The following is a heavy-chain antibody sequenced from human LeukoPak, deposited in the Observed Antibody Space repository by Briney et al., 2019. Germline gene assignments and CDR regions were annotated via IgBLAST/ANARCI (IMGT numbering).Heavy chain of an antibody. CDR1: GFTFSNYN. CDR2: ISSGSSYI. D-gene: IGHD5/OR15-5a*01. J-gene: IGHJ3*02. V-gene: IGHV3-21*01. Sequence: GGSLRLSCAASGFTFSNYNMNWVRQAPGKGLEWVSSISSGSSYIYYADSVKGRFTISRDNAKSSLYLQMNSLRAEDTAVYYCARAGSVNAFDIWGRGTMVTVSS. CDR3: ARAGSVNAFDI.